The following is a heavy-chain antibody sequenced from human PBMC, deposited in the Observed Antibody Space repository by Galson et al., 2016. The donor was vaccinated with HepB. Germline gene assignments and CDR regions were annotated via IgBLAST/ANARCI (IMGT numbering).Heavy chain of an antibody. CDR3: VRDQEGACDH. CDR1: GFILRNHW. CDR2: IKQDGSEQ. J-gene: IGHJ4*02. D-gene: IGHD1-26*01. V-gene: IGHV3-7*03. Sequence: SLRLSCAASGFILRNHWMTWVRQGPGKGLEWVGNIKQDGSEQYYVDSVKGRFTISRDNAKNSVYLQMNSLRVDDTAVYYCVRDQEGACDHWGQGTLVTVSS.